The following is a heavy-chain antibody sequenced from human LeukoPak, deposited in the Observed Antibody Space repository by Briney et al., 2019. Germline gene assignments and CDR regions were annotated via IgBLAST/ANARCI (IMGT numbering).Heavy chain of an antibody. Sequence: ASETLSLTCTVSGGSISSGDYYWSWIRQPPGKGLEWIGYIYYSGSTYYNPSLKSRVTISVDTSKNQFSLKLSSVTAADTAVYYCARRTRLLNYYYYYGMDVWGQGTTVTVSS. CDR3: ARRTRLLNYYYYYGMDV. J-gene: IGHJ6*02. CDR2: IYYSGST. CDR1: GGSISSGDYY. V-gene: IGHV4-30-4*01. D-gene: IGHD1-14*01.